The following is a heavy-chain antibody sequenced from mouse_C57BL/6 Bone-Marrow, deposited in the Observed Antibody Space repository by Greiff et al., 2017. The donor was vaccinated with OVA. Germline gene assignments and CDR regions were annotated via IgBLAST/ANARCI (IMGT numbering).Heavy chain of an antibody. V-gene: IGHV1-64*01. Sequence: QVQLQQPGAELVKPGASVKLSCKASGYTFTSYWMHWVKQRPGQGLEWIGMIHPNSGSTNYNEKFKSKATLTVDKSSSTAYMQLIRLTSEDSAVYYCAFIYYDDDRAMDYWGQGTSVTVSS. CDR2: IHPNSGST. CDR1: GYTFTSYW. J-gene: IGHJ4*01. D-gene: IGHD2-4*01. CDR3: AFIYYDDDRAMDY.